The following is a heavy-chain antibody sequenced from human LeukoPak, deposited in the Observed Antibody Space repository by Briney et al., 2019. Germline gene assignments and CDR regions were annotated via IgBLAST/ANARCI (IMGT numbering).Heavy chain of an antibody. CDR3: AREAQLRFRDYYYGMDV. CDR1: GGSISSGGFY. D-gene: IGHD5-12*01. J-gene: IGHJ6*02. Sequence: SETLSLTCTVSGGSISSGGFYWSWIRQHPGKGLEWIGYIYYSGSTYYNPSLKSRVTISVDTSKNQFSLKLSSVTAADTAVYYCAREAQLRFRDYYYGMDVWGQGTTVTVSS. V-gene: IGHV4-31*03. CDR2: IYYSGST.